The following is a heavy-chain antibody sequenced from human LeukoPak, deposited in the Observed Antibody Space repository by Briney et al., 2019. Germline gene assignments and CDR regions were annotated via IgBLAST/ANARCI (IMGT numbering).Heavy chain of an antibody. J-gene: IGHJ4*02. CDR2: IKQDGSEK. CDR3: ARQWGYYDSSGYYPWCFDY. V-gene: IGHV3-7*01. D-gene: IGHD3-22*01. CDR1: GFTFSSYW. Sequence: GGPQRLSCAASGFTFSSYWMSWVRQAPGKGLEGVANIKQDGSEKYYVDSVKGRFTISRDNAKNPLYLQMNSLRAEDTAVYYCARQWGYYDSSGYYPWCFDYWGQGTLVTVSS.